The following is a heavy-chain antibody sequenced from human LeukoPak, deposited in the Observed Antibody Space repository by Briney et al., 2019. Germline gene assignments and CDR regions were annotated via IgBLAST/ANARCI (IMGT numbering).Heavy chain of an antibody. CDR1: GFTFTNAW. V-gene: IGHV3-15*01. J-gene: IGHJ3*02. CDR2: IQSKSDGGTT. D-gene: IGHD3-22*01. Sequence: GGSLRLSCAASGFTFTNAWMSWVRQVPGKGLEWVGRIQSKSDGGTTEYAAPVKGKFTISRDDSKNTLYLQMNSLKIEDTGVYYCTTPEPRDDSSGYSVNDAFDIGGQGTMVTVSS. CDR3: TTPEPRDDSSGYSVNDAFDI.